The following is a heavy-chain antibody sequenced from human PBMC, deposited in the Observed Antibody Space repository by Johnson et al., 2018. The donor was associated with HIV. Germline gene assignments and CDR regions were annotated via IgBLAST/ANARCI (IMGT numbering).Heavy chain of an antibody. D-gene: IGHD3-3*01. CDR1: GFTVSSNY. CDR2: IYSGGST. CDR3: AKDADRFLEWGEAFDI. J-gene: IGHJ3*02. Sequence: MQLVESGGGLIQPGGSLRLSCAASGFTVSSNYMSWVRQAPGKGLEWVSVIYSGGSTYYADSVKGRFTVSRDNSKNTLYLQMNSRRAEDTAGYYCAKDADRFLEWGEAFDIWGQGTMVTVSS. V-gene: IGHV3-53*01.